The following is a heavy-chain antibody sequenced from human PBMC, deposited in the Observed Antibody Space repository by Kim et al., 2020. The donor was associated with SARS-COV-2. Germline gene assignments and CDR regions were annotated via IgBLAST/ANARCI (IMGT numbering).Heavy chain of an antibody. CDR2: ISWNSGSI. D-gene: IGHD3-10*01. CDR1: GFTFGDYA. Sequence: GGSLRLSCAASGFTFGDYAMHWVRQAPGKGLEWVSGISWNSGSIGYADSVKGRFTISRDNAKNSLYLQMNSLRAEDTALYYCAKDQGSAKVYAFDIWGQGKMLTVSS. J-gene: IGHJ3*02. V-gene: IGHV3-9*01. CDR3: AKDQGSAKVYAFDI.